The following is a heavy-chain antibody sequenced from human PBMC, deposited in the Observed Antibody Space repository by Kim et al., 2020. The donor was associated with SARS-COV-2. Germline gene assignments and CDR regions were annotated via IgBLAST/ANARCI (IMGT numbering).Heavy chain of an antibody. J-gene: IGHJ4*02. CDR3: ARVDYYGSGSYYTFDY. D-gene: IGHD3-10*01. CDR1: GGSVSSGSYY. CDR2: IYYSGST. Sequence: SETLSLTCTVSGGSVSSGSYYWSWIRQPPGKGLEWIGYIYYSGSTNYNPSLKSRVTISVDTSKNQFSLKLSSVTAADTAVYYCARVDYYGSGSYYTFDYWGQGTLVTVSS. V-gene: IGHV4-61*01.